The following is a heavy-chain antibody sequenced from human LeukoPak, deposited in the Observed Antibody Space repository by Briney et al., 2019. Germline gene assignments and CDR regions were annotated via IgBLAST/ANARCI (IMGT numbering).Heavy chain of an antibody. J-gene: IGHJ5*02. CDR3: ARGQPYDFWSGYYWYNWFDP. V-gene: IGHV4-34*01. Sequence: SETLSLTCAVYGGSFSGYYWSWIRQPPGKGLEWIGEINHSGSTNYNPSLKSRVTISVGTSKNQFSLKLSSVTAADTAVYYCARGQPYDFWSGYYWYNWFDPWGQGTLVTVSS. CDR1: GGSFSGYY. D-gene: IGHD3-3*01. CDR2: INHSGST.